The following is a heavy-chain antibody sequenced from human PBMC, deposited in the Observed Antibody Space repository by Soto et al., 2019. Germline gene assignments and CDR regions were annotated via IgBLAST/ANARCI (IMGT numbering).Heavy chain of an antibody. Sequence: QVDLVQSGAEVKEPGASVRISCAASGYTFTSYGIHWVRQAPGQRLEWMGWINTGSSNTRYSPELQARVNITRDTSASTAYMELNSLRSEDTAVYYCARAMPTAGYIDFDQWGQGTRVTVSS. J-gene: IGHJ4*02. CDR1: GYTFTSYG. V-gene: IGHV1-3*04. CDR3: ARAMPTAGYIDFDQ. D-gene: IGHD3-9*01. CDR2: INTGSSNT.